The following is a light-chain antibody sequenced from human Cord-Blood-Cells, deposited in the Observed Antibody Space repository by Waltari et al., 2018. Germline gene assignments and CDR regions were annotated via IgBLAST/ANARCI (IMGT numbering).Light chain of an antibody. CDR3: SAYTSSSTRDVV. V-gene: IGLV2-14*01. J-gene: IGLJ2*01. CDR1: SSDVGGYNY. Sequence: QSALTQPASVSGSPGQSITISCTGTSSDVGGYNYVSWYQQHPGKAPKLMIYEVSNRPAGVSNRVAGAKSGNTAALTISGLQAEDEADYYCSAYTSSSTRDVVVGGGTKLTVL. CDR2: EVS.